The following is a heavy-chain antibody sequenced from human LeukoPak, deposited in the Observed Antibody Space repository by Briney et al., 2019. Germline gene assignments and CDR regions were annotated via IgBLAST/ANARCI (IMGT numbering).Heavy chain of an antibody. CDR3: AKDTEMAALYYFDY. J-gene: IGHJ4*02. D-gene: IGHD5-24*01. Sequence: PGGSLRLSCAASGFTFDDYAMHWVRQAPGKGLEWVSGISWNSGSIGYADSVKGRFTISRDNAKNSLYLQMNSLRAEDTALYYCAKDTEMAALYYFDYWGQGTLVTVSS. CDR2: ISWNSGSI. V-gene: IGHV3-9*01. CDR1: GFTFDDYA.